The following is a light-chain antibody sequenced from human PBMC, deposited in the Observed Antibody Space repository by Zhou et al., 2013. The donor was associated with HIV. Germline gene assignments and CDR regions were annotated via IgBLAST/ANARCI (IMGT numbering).Light chain of an antibody. Sequence: QSALTQPPSASGSPGQSVTISCTGTSSDVGGYNYVSWYQHHPGKAPKLMIYEVIKRPSGVPDRFSGSKSGNTASLTVSGLQAEDEADYYCSSYAGSNVVVFGGGTKLTVL. J-gene: IGLJ2*01. CDR1: SSDVGGYNY. V-gene: IGLV2-8*01. CDR3: SSYAGSNVVV. CDR2: EVI.